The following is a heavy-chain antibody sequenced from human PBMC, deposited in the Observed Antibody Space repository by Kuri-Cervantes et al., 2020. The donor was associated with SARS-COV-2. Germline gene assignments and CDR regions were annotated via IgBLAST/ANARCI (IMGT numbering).Heavy chain of an antibody. CDR2: IRYDGTIT. V-gene: IGHV3-30*02. CDR3: SKALSRSFLYYYYMDV. D-gene: IGHD3-10*01. J-gene: IGHJ6*03. CDR1: GFTVSSYA. Sequence: GGSLRLSCAASGFTVSSYAMHWVRQAPGKGLEWVAFIRYDGTITSCADSLKGRFTISRDNSKSVLYMQINSLRAEDTAVYYCSKALSRSFLYYYYMDVWGKGTTVTVSS.